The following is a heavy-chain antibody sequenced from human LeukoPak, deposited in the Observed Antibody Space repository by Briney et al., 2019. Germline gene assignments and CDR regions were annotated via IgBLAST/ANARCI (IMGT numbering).Heavy chain of an antibody. V-gene: IGHV4-61*02. D-gene: IGHD2-21*01. CDR2: IHTSGST. Sequence: TLSLTCTVSGGSVRRGNYYWTWIRQPAGKGLEWIGRIHTSGSTNYNPSLKSRVTISVDTSKNQFSLKLSSVTAADTAVYYCASAICDCKGAFDIWGQGTMVTVSS. CDR1: GGSVRRGNYY. J-gene: IGHJ3*02. CDR3: ASAICDCKGAFDI.